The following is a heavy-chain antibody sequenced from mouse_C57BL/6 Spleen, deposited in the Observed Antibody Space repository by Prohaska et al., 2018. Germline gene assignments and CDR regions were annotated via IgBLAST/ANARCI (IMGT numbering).Heavy chain of an antibody. J-gene: IGHJ4*01. D-gene: IGHD1-1*01. Sequence: YWMDWVKQRPRQGLEWIGNIYPSDSETHYNQKFKDKATLTVDKSSSTAYMQLSSLTSEDSAVYYCARRYYGSEAMDYWGQGTSVTVSS. V-gene: IGHV1-61*01. CDR1: YW. CDR3: ARRYYGSEAMDY. CDR2: IYPSDSET.